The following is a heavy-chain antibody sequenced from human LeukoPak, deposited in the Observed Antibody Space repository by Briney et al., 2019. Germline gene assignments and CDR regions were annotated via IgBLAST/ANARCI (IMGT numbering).Heavy chain of an antibody. CDR3: ARNGDNWNDVHFDY. Sequence: GGSLRLSCAASGFTVRSNYMSWVRQAPGKGLEWVSVIYSGGSTYYADAVKGRFTISRDNSKNTLYLQMNSLRAEDTAVYYCARNGDNWNDVHFDYWGQGTLVTVSS. CDR2: IYSGGST. CDR1: GFTVRSNY. D-gene: IGHD1-20*01. J-gene: IGHJ4*02. V-gene: IGHV3-53*01.